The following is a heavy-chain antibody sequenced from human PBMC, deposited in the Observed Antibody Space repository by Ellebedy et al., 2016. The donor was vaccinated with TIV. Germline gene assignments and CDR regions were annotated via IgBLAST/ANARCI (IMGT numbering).Heavy chain of an antibody. CDR1: GGSISSGGYY. J-gene: IGHJ4*02. V-gene: IGHV4-31*03. CDR2: IYYSGST. D-gene: IGHD1-26*01. Sequence: SETLSLXXTVSGGSISSGGYYWSWIRQHPGKGLEWIGYIYYSGSTYYNPSLKSRVTISVDTSKNQFSLKLSSVTAADTAVYYCARVRYSGNYYPYFDYWGQGTLVTVSS. CDR3: ARVRYSGNYYPYFDY.